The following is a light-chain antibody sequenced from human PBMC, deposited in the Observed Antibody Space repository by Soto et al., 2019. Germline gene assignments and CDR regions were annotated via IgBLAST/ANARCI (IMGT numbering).Light chain of an antibody. V-gene: IGKV3-20*01. CDR1: QSVTSNY. Sequence: ETVLTQSPGTLSLSPGERATLSCRASQSVTSNYLGWYQQKPGQPPRLLIYAASKRATGIPDRFSGSGSGTDFTLTISRLEPEDFAVYYCQQYGSSPRLTFGGVTRVEIK. CDR2: AAS. CDR3: QQYGSSPRLT. J-gene: IGKJ4*01.